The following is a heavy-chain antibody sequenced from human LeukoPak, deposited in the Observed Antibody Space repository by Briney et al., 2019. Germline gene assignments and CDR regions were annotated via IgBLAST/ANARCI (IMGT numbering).Heavy chain of an antibody. CDR3: ERVGRACTARSSFFDY. J-gene: IGHJ4*02. V-gene: IGHV1-2*02. Sequence: ASVNDSCKASGCTFRDQYMHWVRQAPGQGLEWMGWINPNSGGTNYAQKFQGRVTMTRDTSISTAYMELIRLRSADSDVNYCERVGRACTARSSFFDYWGQGTLVTVSS. D-gene: IGHD6-6*01. CDR2: INPNSGGT. CDR1: GCTFRDQY.